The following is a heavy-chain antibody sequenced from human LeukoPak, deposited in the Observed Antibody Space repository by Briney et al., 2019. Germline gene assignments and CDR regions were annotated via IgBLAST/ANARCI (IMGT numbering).Heavy chain of an antibody. CDR3: ARGGRGTIFGVATMEMDV. V-gene: IGHV3-23*01. CDR2: ISDSGRNT. Sequence: GGSLRLSCAASGFTFSSYAMSWVRQAPGKGLEWVSGISDSGRNTYYADSVKGRFTISRDNAKNTLYLQVNSLRAEDTAVYYCARGGRGTIFGVATMEMDVWGQGTTVTVSS. J-gene: IGHJ6*02. D-gene: IGHD3-3*01. CDR1: GFTFSSYA.